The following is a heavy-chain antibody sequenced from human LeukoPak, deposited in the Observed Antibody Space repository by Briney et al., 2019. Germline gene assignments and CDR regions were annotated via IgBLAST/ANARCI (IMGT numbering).Heavy chain of an antibody. CDR2: IYSSGNT. D-gene: IGHD6-19*01. CDR1: GGSISNYD. J-gene: IGHJ4*02. V-gene: IGHV4-4*07. Sequence: PSETLSLTCTVSGGSISNYDWSWIWRPVGKGLEWIGRIYSSGNTDYNPSLKSRVTMSVDTSKNQFSLKLSSVTAADTAVYYCARGSGWYSGGYYFDYWGRGTLVTVSS. CDR3: ARGSGWYSGGYYFDY.